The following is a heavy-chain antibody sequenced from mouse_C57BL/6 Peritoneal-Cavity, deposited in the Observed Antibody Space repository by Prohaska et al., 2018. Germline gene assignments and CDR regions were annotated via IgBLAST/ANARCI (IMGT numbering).Heavy chain of an antibody. Sequence: QIQLQQSGPELVKPGASVTISCKSSGYTFTDYYINWVKQRPGQGLEWIGWIYPGSGNTKDNEKFKGKAKVTVDTYSRTAYMQLSSLTSEDSSVYCCARNYYGSSFAYWGKGTLVTVSA. V-gene: IGHV1-84*01. D-gene: IGHD1-1*01. CDR1: GYTFTDYY. CDR3: ARNYYGSSFAY. J-gene: IGHJ3*01. CDR2: IYPGSGNT.